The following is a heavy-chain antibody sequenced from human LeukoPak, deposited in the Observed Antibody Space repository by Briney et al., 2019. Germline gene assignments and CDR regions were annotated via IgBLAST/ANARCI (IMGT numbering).Heavy chain of an antibody. D-gene: IGHD6-19*01. Sequence: GASVKVSCKASGYTSTSYYMHWVRQAPGQGLEWMGIINPSGGSTSYAQKFQGRVTMTRDTSTSTVYMELSSLRSEDTAVYYCSLTVAESSVDYWGQGTLVTVSS. CDR2: INPSGGST. CDR3: SLTVAESSVDY. V-gene: IGHV1-46*03. CDR1: GYTSTSYY. J-gene: IGHJ4*02.